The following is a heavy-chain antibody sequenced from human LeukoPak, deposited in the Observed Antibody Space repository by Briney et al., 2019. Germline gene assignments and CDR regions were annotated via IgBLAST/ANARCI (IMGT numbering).Heavy chain of an antibody. J-gene: IGHJ4*02. V-gene: IGHV3-23*01. CDR1: GITLSNYG. CDR2: ISGSGGSA. CDR3: AKRGVVIRVILVGFHKEAYYFDS. Sequence: GGSLRLSCAVSGITLSNYGMSWVRQAPGKGPEWVACISGSGGSAYYADAVKGRFTISRDNPKNTLYLQMNRLRVEDTAVYFCAKRGVVIRVILVGFHKEAYYFDSWGQGALVTVSS. D-gene: IGHD3-22*01.